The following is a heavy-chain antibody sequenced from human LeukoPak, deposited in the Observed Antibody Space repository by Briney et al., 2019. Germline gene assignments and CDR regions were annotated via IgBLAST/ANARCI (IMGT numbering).Heavy chain of an antibody. V-gene: IGHV4-59*01. J-gene: IGHJ6*03. CDR3: ARLSGYSSSWYYYYYMDV. CDR1: GGSISSYY. CDR2: IYYSGST. D-gene: IGHD6-13*01. Sequence: PSETLSLTCTVSGGSISSYYWSWIRQPPGKGLEWIGYIYYSGSTNYNPSLKSRVTISVDTSKNQFSLKLSSVTAADTAVYYCARLSGYSSSWYYYYYMDVWGKGTTVTISS.